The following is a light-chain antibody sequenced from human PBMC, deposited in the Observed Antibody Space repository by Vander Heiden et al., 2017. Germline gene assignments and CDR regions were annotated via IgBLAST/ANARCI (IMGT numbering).Light chain of an antibody. CDR2: DAS. Sequence: ELLLTQSQATLPLSPGERATLSCRASQSVTYLAWYQQKPGQAPRLLIYDASNRATGIPARFSGSGSGTDFTLTISSLEPEDFAVYYCQQRTSWPPTLTFGGGTKVEIK. J-gene: IGKJ4*02. V-gene: IGKV3-11*01. CDR3: QQRTSWPPTLT. CDR1: QSVTY.